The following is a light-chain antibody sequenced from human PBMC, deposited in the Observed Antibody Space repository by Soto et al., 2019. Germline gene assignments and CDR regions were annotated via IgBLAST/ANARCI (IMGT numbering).Light chain of an antibody. J-gene: IGLJ3*02. V-gene: IGLV1-40*01. CDR2: GNN. CDR3: QSYDTSLSVSV. Sequence: QSVLTQPPSVSGAPGQRVTISCTGSSSNIGAGYDVHWYQQVPGTAPKLLIHGNNNRPSGVPDRISGSKSGTSASLAITGRHTEDEADYYCQSYDTSLSVSVFGGGTKLTVL. CDR1: SSNIGAGYD.